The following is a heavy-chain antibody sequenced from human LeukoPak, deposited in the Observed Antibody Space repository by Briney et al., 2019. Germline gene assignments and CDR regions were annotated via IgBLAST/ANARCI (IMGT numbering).Heavy chain of an antibody. Sequence: GRSLRLSCAASGFTFSSYAMHWVRQAPGKGLEWVAVISYDGSNKYYADSVKGRFTISRDNSKNTLYLQMNSLRAEDTAVYYCATKQWLAPPPDSWGQGTPVTVSS. CDR3: ATKQWLAPPPDS. CDR1: GFTFSSYA. V-gene: IGHV3-30*04. CDR2: ISYDGSNK. J-gene: IGHJ4*02. D-gene: IGHD6-19*01.